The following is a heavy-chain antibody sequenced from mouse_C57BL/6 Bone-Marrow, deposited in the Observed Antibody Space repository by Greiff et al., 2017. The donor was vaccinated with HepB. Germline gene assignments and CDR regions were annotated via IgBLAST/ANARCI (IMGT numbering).Heavy chain of an antibody. Sequence: DVQLVESGGGLVKPGGSLKLSCAASGFTFSSYAMSWVRQTPEKRLEWVATISDGGSYTYYPDNVKGRVTISRDNAKNNLYLQMSHLKSEDTAMYYCAREPSYYCGSSYWYFDVWGTGTTVTVSS. V-gene: IGHV5-4*01. D-gene: IGHD1-1*01. J-gene: IGHJ1*03. CDR1: GFTFSSYA. CDR2: ISDGGSYT. CDR3: AREPSYYCGSSYWYFDV.